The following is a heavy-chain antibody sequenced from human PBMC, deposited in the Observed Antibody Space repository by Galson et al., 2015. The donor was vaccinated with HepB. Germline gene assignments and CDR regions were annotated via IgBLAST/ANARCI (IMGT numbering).Heavy chain of an antibody. Sequence: SVKVSCKASGGTFSSYAISWVRQAPGQGLEWMGGIIPILGIENYAQKFQGRVTITADKSTSTAYMELSSLRSEDTAVYYCARVKSIAAAGTPAEYFQHWGQGTLVTVSS. V-gene: IGHV1-69*10. D-gene: IGHD6-13*01. CDR2: IIPILGIE. CDR1: GGTFSSYA. CDR3: ARVKSIAAAGTPAEYFQH. J-gene: IGHJ1*01.